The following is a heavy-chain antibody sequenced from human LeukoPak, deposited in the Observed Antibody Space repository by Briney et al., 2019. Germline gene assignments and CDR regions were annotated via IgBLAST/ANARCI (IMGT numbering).Heavy chain of an antibody. V-gene: IGHV3-9*01. J-gene: IGHJ3*02. CDR3: AKDIRAGTTGTTGAFDI. CDR1: GFTFDDYA. D-gene: IGHD1-1*01. CDR2: ISWNSGSI. Sequence: GGSMRLSCAASGFTFDDYAMHWVRQAPGKGLEWVSGISWNSGSIGYADSVKGRFTISRDNAKNSLYLQMNSLRAEDTALYYCAKDIRAGTTGTTGAFDIWGQGTMVTVSS.